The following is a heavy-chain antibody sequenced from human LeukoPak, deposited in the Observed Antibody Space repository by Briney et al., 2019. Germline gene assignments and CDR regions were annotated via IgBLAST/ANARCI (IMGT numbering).Heavy chain of an antibody. J-gene: IGHJ5*02. V-gene: IGHV4-30-4*01. D-gene: IGHD3-22*01. CDR1: GGSISIGDDY. CDR2: MYYSGST. Sequence: SETLSLPCTVSGGSISIGDDYWSWIRQPPGRGLEWIAYMYYSGSTYYNPSLKSRVTMSADTSKNQLSLKLSSVTAADTAVYYCARPYYYDSRIDPWGQGILVTVSS. CDR3: ARPYYYDSRIDP.